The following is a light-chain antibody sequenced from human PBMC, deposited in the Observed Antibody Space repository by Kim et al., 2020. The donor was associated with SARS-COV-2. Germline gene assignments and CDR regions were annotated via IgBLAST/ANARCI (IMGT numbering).Light chain of an antibody. CDR1: QSLLQSDGKTY. Sequence: DIALTQSPLSLSVTPGQPASITCRSSQSLLQSDGKTYLYWYLQKLGQPPRLLIYEISNRFSGVPERFSASGSGTAFTLKISRVEADDVGIYYCMQSMQPPFTFGGGTKVDIK. CDR3: MQSMQPPFT. CDR2: EIS. J-gene: IGKJ4*01. V-gene: IGKV2D-29*01.